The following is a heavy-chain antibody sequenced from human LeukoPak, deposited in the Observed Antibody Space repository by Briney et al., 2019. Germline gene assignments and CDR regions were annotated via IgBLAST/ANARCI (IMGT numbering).Heavy chain of an antibody. J-gene: IGHJ4*02. CDR2: IYYSGST. CDR3: ASLNWPPGDFDY. V-gene: IGHV4-39*01. CDR1: GGSISSSAYF. Sequence: PSETLSLTCIVPGGSISSSAYFWGWIRQPPGKGLEWIGSIYYSGSTYYNPSLKSRVTISVDTSNNQFSLSLTSVTAADTAVYYCASLNWPPGDFDYWGQGTLVTVSS.